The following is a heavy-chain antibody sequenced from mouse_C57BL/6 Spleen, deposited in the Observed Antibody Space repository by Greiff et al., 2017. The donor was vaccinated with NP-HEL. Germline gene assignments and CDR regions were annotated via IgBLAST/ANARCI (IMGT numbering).Heavy chain of an antibody. D-gene: IGHD2-13*01. J-gene: IGHJ4*01. CDR3: VRLEVNYAMDY. CDR2: IRSKSNNYAT. Sequence: EVKVVESGGGLVQPKGSLKLSCAASGFSFNTYAMNWVRQALGKGLEWVARIRSKSNNYATYYADSVKDRFTISRDDSESMLYLQMNNLKTEDTAMYYCVRLEVNYAMDYWGQGTSVTVSS. CDR1: GFSFNTYA. V-gene: IGHV10-1*01.